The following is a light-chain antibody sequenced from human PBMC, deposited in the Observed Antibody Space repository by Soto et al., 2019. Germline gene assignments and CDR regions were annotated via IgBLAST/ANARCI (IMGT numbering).Light chain of an antibody. CDR3: HQYNHWLTWT. CDR2: SAS. Sequence: EILLTQSPGALAVSPGEVATLSCRASQSVRDNLAWYQQRPGQAPRLLIYSASTRATGIPARFSGSGSGTEFTLTISSLQSEDFAVYYCHQYNHWLTWTFGQGTKVDIK. V-gene: IGKV3-15*01. CDR1: QSVRDN. J-gene: IGKJ1*01.